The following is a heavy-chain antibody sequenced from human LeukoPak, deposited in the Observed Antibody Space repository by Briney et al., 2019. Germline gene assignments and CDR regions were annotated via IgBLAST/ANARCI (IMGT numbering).Heavy chain of an antibody. Sequence: NSSETLSLTCAVSGVSFDDYYWSWVRQTPGKGLEWIGEINYSGYTNDSPSLKSRVTLSIDTSRKQFSLNLRSVTVADTGIYYCTRMTAGHDYWGQGTLVTVSS. CDR1: GVSFDDYY. V-gene: IGHV4-34*01. CDR2: INYSGYT. D-gene: IGHD2-21*02. CDR3: TRMTAGHDY. J-gene: IGHJ4*02.